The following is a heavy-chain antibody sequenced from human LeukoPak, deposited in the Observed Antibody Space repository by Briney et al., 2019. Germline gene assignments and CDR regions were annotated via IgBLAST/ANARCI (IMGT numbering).Heavy chain of an antibody. J-gene: IGHJ4*02. D-gene: IGHD2-2*01. Sequence: GGSLRLSCAASGFTFDDYAMSWVRQAPGKGLEWVSAISGSAGSTYYADSVKGRFTISRDNSKSTLYLQMNSLRAEDTAVYYCAKDVSVYCSSTSCYYYWGQGTLVTVSS. CDR2: ISGSAGST. CDR3: AKDVSVYCSSTSCYYY. CDR1: GFTFDDYA. V-gene: IGHV3-23*01.